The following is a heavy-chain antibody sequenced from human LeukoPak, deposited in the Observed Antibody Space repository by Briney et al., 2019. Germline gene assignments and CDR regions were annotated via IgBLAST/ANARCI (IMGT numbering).Heavy chain of an antibody. CDR2: INTNTGNP. J-gene: IGHJ5*02. Sequence: ASVKVSCKTSVYSFSTYAMEWVRQAPGQGLEWVGWINTNTGNPTYAQGFTGRFVFSLDTSVSTAYLQISSLKAEDTAVYYCARDEGANAVWFDPWGQGTLVTVSS. CDR3: ARDEGANAVWFDP. V-gene: IGHV7-4-1*02. D-gene: IGHD1-26*01. CDR1: VYSFSTYA.